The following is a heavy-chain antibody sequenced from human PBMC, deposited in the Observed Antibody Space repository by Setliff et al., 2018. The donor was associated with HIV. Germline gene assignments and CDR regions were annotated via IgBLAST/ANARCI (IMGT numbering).Heavy chain of an antibody. Sequence: PSETLSLICTVSGGFIGTYYWSWIRQSPGKGLEWIGSVYYTGSTNYNPSLESRVTMSVDTSKNQFSLRLMSLTAADTAIYYCARGRVTLNGVAAGHHYMDVWGKGNTVTVSS. V-gene: IGHV4-59*13. J-gene: IGHJ6*03. CDR2: VYYTGST. D-gene: IGHD3-3*01. CDR3: ARGRVTLNGVAAGHHYMDV. CDR1: GGFIGTYY.